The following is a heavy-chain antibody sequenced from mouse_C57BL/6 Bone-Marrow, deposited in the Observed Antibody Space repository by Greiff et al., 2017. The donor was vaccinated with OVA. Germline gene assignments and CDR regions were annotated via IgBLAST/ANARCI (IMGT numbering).Heavy chain of an antibody. D-gene: IGHD4-1*01. J-gene: IGHJ2*01. CDR1: GFTFSSYS. V-gene: IGHV5-4*01. CDR2: ISDGGSYT. Sequence: EVQRVESGGGLVKPGGSLKLSCAASGFTFSSYSMSWVRQTPEKRLEWVATISDGGSYTNYPDNVKGRFTISRDNAKNNLYLQMSHLKSEDTSMYYCARHNWDWYWGQGTTLTVSS. CDR3: ARHNWDWY.